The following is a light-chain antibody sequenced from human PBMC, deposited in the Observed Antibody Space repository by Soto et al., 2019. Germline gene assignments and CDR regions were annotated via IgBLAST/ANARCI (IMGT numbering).Light chain of an antibody. CDR3: QQYNNWPPWT. J-gene: IGKJ1*01. CDR2: GAS. V-gene: IGKV3-15*01. CDR1: QSVSSN. Sequence: EIVMTQSPATLSVSPGERATLSCSASQSVSSNLAWYQQKPGQAPRLLIYGASTRATGCPVRFSGSGSGTEFTLTITSLQSEDFAVYYCQQYNNWPPWTFGQGTKVEIK.